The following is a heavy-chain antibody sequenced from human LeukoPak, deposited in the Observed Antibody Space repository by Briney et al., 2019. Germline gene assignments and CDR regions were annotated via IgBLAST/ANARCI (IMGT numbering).Heavy chain of an antibody. CDR1: GYTFTGYY. Sequence: ASVKVPCKASGYTFTGYYMHWVRQAPGQGLEWMGWINPNSGGTNYAQKFQGRVTMTRDTSISTAYMELSRLRSDDTAVYYCAREGDVWGSYRYYAFDIWGQGTMVTVSS. D-gene: IGHD3-16*02. J-gene: IGHJ3*02. CDR3: AREGDVWGSYRYYAFDI. CDR2: INPNSGGT. V-gene: IGHV1-2*02.